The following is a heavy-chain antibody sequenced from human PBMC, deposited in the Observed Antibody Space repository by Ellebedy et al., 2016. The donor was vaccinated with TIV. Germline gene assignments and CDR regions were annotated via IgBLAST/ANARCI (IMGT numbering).Heavy chain of an antibody. CDR3: ARGAMAAAGDDY. J-gene: IGHJ4*02. D-gene: IGHD6-13*01. Sequence: ASVRGRFTISRDNAKRSLYLQMNSLRAEDRAVYYCARGAMAAAGDDYWGPGTLVTVS. V-gene: IGHV3-7*01.